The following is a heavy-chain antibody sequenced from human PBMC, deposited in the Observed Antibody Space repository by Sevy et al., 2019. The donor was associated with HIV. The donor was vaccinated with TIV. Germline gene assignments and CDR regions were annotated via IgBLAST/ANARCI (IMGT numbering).Heavy chain of an antibody. J-gene: IGHJ3*02. CDR1: GGSISSYY. CDR2: IYTSGST. Sequence: SETLSLTCTVSGGSISSYYWSWIRQPAGKGLEWIGRIYTSGSTNYNPSLKSRVTMSVDTCKNQFSLKLSSVTAADTAVYYCAREGGAYIVVVPAAMNPGFNAFDIWGQGTMVTVSS. V-gene: IGHV4-4*07. CDR3: AREGGAYIVVVPAAMNPGFNAFDI. D-gene: IGHD2-2*01.